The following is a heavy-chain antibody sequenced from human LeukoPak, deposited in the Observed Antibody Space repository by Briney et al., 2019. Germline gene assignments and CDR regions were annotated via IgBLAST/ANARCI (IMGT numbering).Heavy chain of an antibody. CDR1: GGSISSGGYY. J-gene: IGHJ4*02. V-gene: IGHV4-31*03. CDR3: AREGYDSSGYFRLFDH. D-gene: IGHD3-22*01. CDR2: IYYSGST. Sequence: SETLSLTCTVSGGSISSGGYYWSWIRQHPGKGLEWIGYIYYSGSTYYNPSLKSRVTISVDTSKNQFSLKLSSVTAADTAVYYCAREGYDSSGYFRLFDHWGQGTLVTVSS.